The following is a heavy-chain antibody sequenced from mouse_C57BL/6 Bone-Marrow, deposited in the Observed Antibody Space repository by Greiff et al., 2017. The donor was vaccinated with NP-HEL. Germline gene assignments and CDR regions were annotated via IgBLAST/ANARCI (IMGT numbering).Heavy chain of an antibody. V-gene: IGHV2-9-1*01. CDR2: IWTGGGT. J-gene: IGHJ2*01. D-gene: IGHD1-1*01. Sequence: QVQLQQSGPGLVAPSQSLSITCTVSGFSLTSYAISWVRQPPGKGLEWLGVIWTGGGTNYNSALKSRLSISKDNSKSQVFIKMNSLQTDTAARYYAARIPPNSTVVSPFDYWGQGTTLTVSS. CDR3: ARIPPNSTVVSPFDY. CDR1: GFSLTSYA.